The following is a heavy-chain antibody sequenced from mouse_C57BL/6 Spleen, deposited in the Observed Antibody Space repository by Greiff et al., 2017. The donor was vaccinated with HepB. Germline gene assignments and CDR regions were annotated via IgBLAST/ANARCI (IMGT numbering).Heavy chain of an antibody. J-gene: IGHJ2*01. CDR2: IYPGSGNT. CDR3: ARNPYSNYDFDY. CDR1: GYTFTDYY. D-gene: IGHD2-5*01. Sequence: QVQLQQSGAELVRPGASVKLSCKASGYTFTDYYINWVKQRPGQGLEWIARIYPGSGNTYYNEKFKGKATLTAEKSSSTAYMQLSSLTSEDSAVYFCARNPYSNYDFDYWGQGTTLTVSS. V-gene: IGHV1-76*01.